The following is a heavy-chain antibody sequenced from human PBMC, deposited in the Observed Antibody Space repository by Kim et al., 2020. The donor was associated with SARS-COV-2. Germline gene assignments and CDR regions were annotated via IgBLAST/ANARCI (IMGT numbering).Heavy chain of an antibody. V-gene: IGHV4-39*01. CDR3: ARHVEDYGYDY. D-gene: IGHD4-17*01. J-gene: IGHJ4*02. CDR2: T. Sequence: TYYNPSLKSRVTISVDTSKNQFSLKLSSVTAADTAVYYCARHVEDYGYDYWGQGTLVTVSS.